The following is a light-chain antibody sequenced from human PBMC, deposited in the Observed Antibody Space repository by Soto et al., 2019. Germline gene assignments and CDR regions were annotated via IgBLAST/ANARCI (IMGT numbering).Light chain of an antibody. J-gene: IGKJ2*01. CDR1: QSISTY. CDR2: AAS. CDR3: QESYSTPYT. Sequence: DIHMPQSPSSLSASLGDRVTITCRASQSISTYLNWYQQKPGKAPKLLIYAASSLQSGVPSRFSGSGSGTDFTLNISSLQPEDFATYFCQESYSTPYTFGLGTKVDIK. V-gene: IGKV1-39*01.